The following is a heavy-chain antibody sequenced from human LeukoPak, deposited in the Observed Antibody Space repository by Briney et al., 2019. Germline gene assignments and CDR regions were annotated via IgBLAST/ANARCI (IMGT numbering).Heavy chain of an antibody. CDR2: IGTAGDT. CDR1: GFTLSGYD. CDR3: ARVNGRAFDI. J-gene: IGHJ3*02. D-gene: IGHD2-8*01. V-gene: IGHV3-13*01. Sequence: GGSLRLSCAASGFTLSGYDMHWVRQATGKGLEWVSGIGTAGDTYYPGSVKGRFTISRENGRNSLYLQMNTLRAGDTAVYYCARVNGRAFDIWGQGTMVTVSS.